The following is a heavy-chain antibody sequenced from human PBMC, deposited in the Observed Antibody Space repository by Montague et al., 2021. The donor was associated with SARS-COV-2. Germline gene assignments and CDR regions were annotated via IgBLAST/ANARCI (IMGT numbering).Heavy chain of an antibody. CDR3: ARHERQWLRLYPYYFDY. V-gene: IGHV4-34*01. J-gene: IGHJ4*02. CDR2: INYGGST. Sequence: SETLSLTCAVYGGSFSDYHWTWVRQPPGGGLEWIGQINYGGSTKYNPSLKSRVTISIDTSKNQFSLKLSSVTAADTAVYYCARHERQWLRLYPYYFDYWGQGTLVTVSS. D-gene: IGHD5-12*01. CDR1: GGSFSDYH.